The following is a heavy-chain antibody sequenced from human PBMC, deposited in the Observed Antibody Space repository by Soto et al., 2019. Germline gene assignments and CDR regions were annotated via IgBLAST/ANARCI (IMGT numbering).Heavy chain of an antibody. V-gene: IGHV4-39*01. CDR1: GGSISSSSYY. CDR3: ARLSYDSSGYPDYFDY. J-gene: IGHJ4*02. Sequence: QLQLQESGPGLVKPSETLSLTCTVSGGSISSSSYYWGWIRQPPGKGLEWIGSIYYSGSTNYNPSLKSRVTISVDTSKNQFSLKLSSVTAADTAVYYCARLSYDSSGYPDYFDYWGQGTLVTVSS. D-gene: IGHD3-22*01. CDR2: IYYSGST.